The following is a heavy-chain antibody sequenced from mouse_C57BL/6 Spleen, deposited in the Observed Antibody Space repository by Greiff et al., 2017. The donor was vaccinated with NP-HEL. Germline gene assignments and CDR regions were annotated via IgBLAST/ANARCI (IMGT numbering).Heavy chain of an antibody. D-gene: IGHD2-2*01. CDR3: ARHEGIYYGYDYAMDY. CDR2: FYPGSGSI. V-gene: IGHV1-62-2*01. Sequence: QVQLQQSGAELVKPGASVKLSCKASGYTFTEYTIHWVKQRSGQGLEWIGWFYPGSGSIKYNEKFKDKATLTEDKSSSTVYMELSRLTSEDSAVYFCARHEGIYYGYDYAMDYWGQGTSVTVSS. J-gene: IGHJ4*01. CDR1: GYTFTEYT.